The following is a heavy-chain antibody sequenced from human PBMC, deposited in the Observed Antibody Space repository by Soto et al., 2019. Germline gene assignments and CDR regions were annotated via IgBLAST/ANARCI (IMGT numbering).Heavy chain of an antibody. V-gene: IGHV3-33*05. Sequence: PGGSLRLSCAWSGFPFRSYGMQWVRQTPGEGLEWVAAISSDGSKQFYGDSVKGRFTISRDNSREMFYLQMDGLRVADTAVYYCANGDPAAGPAKPWGQGTQVTVSS. CDR3: ANGDPAAGPAKP. J-gene: IGHJ5*02. CDR2: ISSDGSKQ. D-gene: IGHD6-25*01. CDR1: GFPFRSYG.